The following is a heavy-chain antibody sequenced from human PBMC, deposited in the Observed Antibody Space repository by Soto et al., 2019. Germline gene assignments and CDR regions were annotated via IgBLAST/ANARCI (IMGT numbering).Heavy chain of an antibody. CDR1: GFTFDTYG. V-gene: IGHV3-30-3*01. CDR3: ARVNPGNNLYYFNGLDV. CDR2: ISYEGSNK. J-gene: IGHJ6*02. Sequence: GGSLRLSCAASGFTFDTYGIHWVRQAPGKGLEWVALISYEGSNKHYSDSVKGRFTISRDNSKSTLFLHMNSLRVEDTGVYYCARVNPGNNLYYFNGLDVWGQGTSVTVSS. D-gene: IGHD1-1*01.